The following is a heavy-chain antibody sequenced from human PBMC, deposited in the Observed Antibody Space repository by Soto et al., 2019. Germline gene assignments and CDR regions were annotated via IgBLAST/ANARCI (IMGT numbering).Heavy chain of an antibody. V-gene: IGHV4-39*01. D-gene: IGHD6-13*01. CDR3: ASLRKGSSSHYYYYGMDV. J-gene: IGHJ6*02. CDR1: GGSISSSSYY. Sequence: QLQLQESGPGLVKPSETLSLTCTVSGGSISSSSYYWGRIRQPPGKGLEWIGSIYYSGSTYYNPSLKSRFTISVDTSKNQFSLKLSSVTAADTAVYYCASLRKGSSSHYYYYGMDVWGQGTTVTVSS. CDR2: IYYSGST.